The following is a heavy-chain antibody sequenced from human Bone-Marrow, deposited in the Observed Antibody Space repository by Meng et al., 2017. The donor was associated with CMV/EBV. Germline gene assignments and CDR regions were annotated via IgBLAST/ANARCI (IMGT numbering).Heavy chain of an antibody. V-gene: IGHV1-46*01. CDR1: TFSYYS. Sequence: TFSYYSIHWGRQAPCRGLEWMAMINPSDGSITYAQKFRVRLTVTRDTSTSTVYMELSSLRSEDTAMYYCARDVEYTTSSGRYYFDYWGQGTLVTVSS. CDR3: ARDVEYTTSSGRYYFDY. D-gene: IGHD6-6*01. J-gene: IGHJ4*02. CDR2: INPSDGSI.